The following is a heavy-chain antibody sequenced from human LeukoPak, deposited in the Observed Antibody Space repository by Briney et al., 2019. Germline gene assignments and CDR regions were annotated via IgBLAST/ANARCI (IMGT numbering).Heavy chain of an antibody. J-gene: IGHJ4*02. D-gene: IGHD3-3*01. CDR3: AATYSDFWSGYYNFDFDY. Sequence: SVKVSCKASGFTFTSSAMQWVRQARGQRLEWIGWIVVGSGNTNYAQKFQERVTITRDMSTSTAYMELSSLRSEDTAVYYCAATYSDFWSGYYNFDFDYWGQGTLVTVSS. CDR2: IVVGSGNT. V-gene: IGHV1-58*02. CDR1: GFTFTSSA.